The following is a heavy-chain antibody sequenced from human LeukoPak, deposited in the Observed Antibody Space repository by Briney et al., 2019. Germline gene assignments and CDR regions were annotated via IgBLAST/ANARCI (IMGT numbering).Heavy chain of an antibody. CDR3: ARGPTVSSTWDY. CDR1: GLTFSSAY. J-gene: IGHJ4*02. Sequence: GGSLRLSCAASGLTFSSAYVSWVRQAPGKGLEWVSSIYGGDNREYSDSVKGRFTISRDDSKNTVSLQMSSLRVEDTAVYYCARGPTVSSTWDYWGQGTLVTVSP. V-gene: IGHV3-53*01. D-gene: IGHD2-2*01. CDR2: IYGGDNR.